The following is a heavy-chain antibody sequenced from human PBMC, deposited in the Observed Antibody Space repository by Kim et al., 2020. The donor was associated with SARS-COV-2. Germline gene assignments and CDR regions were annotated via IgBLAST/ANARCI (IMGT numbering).Heavy chain of an antibody. CDR1: GFTFSSYW. V-gene: IGHV3-74*01. D-gene: IGHD3-3*01. J-gene: IGHJ3*02. CDR2: INSDGSST. Sequence: GGSLRLSCAASGFTFSSYWMHWVRQAPGKGLVWVSRINSDGSSTSYADSVKGRFTISRDNAKNTLYLQMNSLRAEDTAVYYCACASPGITIFGVPSDAFDIWGQGTMVTVSS. CDR3: ACASPGITIFGVPSDAFDI.